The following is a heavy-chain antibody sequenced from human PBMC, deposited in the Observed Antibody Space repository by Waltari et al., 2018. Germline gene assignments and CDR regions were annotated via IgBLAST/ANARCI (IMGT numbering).Heavy chain of an antibody. J-gene: IGHJ4*02. CDR2: IKEDGSEK. Sequence: EVQLVESGGGLAQPGGSLRLSCAASGVSFRNYWMTWVRQASGKGPEWVANIKEDGSEKYYMDSVKGRFTISRDNAKNSLYLQMNNLRVEDTAVYYCTRGGLDSSWYWRDWGQGTLVTVSS. V-gene: IGHV3-7*01. CDR3: TRGGLDSSWYWRD. CDR1: GVSFRNYW. D-gene: IGHD6-13*01.